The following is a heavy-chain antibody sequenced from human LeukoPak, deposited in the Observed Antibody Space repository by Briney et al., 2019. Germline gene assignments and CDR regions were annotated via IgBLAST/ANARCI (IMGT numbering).Heavy chain of an antibody. V-gene: IGHV3-23*01. Sequence: SGGSLRLSCAASGFTFSSYAMSWVRQAPGKGLEWVSFISPSGDRTSNADSVEGRFTISRDNTRNTLYPQMNSLRDEDTGVYYCAIMHGYYDGSGFWVQWGQGTLVTVSS. J-gene: IGHJ4*02. D-gene: IGHD3-22*01. CDR1: GFTFSSYA. CDR3: AIMHGYYDGSGFWVQ. CDR2: ISPSGDRT.